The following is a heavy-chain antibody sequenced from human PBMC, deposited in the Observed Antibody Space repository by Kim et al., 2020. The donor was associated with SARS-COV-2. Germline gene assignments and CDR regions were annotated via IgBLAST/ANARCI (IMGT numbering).Heavy chain of an antibody. V-gene: IGHV3-23*01. J-gene: IGHJ4*02. D-gene: IGHD6-6*01. CDR2: ISGSGGST. Sequence: GGSLRLSCAASGFTFSTYAMSWVRQAPGKGLEWVSAISGSGGSTYYADSVKGRFTISRDNSKNTLFLQVNSLRAEDTAVYYCATVRSSSSSGFTSWLSWDFDYWGQGTLVTVSS. CDR3: ATVRSSSSSGFTSWLSWDFDY. CDR1: GFTFSTYA.